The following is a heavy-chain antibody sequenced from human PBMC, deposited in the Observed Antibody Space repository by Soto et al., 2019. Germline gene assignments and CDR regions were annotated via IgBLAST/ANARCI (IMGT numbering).Heavy chain of an antibody. V-gene: IGHV3-74*01. J-gene: IGHJ4*02. CDR3: VRGAEGAYYHDC. CDR1: GFTFSRYW. Sequence: EVQLVESGGGLVQPGGSLRLSCAASGFTFSRYWMHWVRQAPGKGLVWVSRIKGDGSSTAYADSVKGRFTISRDNAENTVYLQMNSLRGEDTAVYYCVRGAEGAYYHDCWGQGTLVTVSS. CDR2: IKGDGSST. D-gene: IGHD3-22*01.